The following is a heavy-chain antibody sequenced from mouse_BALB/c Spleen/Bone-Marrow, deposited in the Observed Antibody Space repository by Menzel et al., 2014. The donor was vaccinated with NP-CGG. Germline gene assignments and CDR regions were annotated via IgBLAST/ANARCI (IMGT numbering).Heavy chain of an antibody. CDR2: IRNKANGYTT. CDR3: ARDRRYDVAWFAY. D-gene: IGHD2-14*01. V-gene: IGHV7-3*02. CDR1: GFTFTDYY. J-gene: IGHJ3*01. Sequence: EVMLVESGGGLVQPGGSLRLSCATSGFTFTDYYMSWVRQPPGKALEWLGFIRNKANGYTTDYSASVKGRFTISRDNSQSILYQQLNTLRAEDSAAYYCARDRRYDVAWFAYWGQGTMVTVSA.